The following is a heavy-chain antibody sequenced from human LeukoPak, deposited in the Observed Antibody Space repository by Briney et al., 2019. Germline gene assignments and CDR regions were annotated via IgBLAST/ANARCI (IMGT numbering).Heavy chain of an antibody. J-gene: IGHJ6*02. CDR2: INWNGGST. CDR3: ARVVVVTYGMDV. V-gene: IGHV3-20*01. D-gene: IGHD2-2*01. CDR1: GFTFDDYG. Sequence: GGSLRLSCAASGFTFDDYGMSWVRQAPGKGLEWVSGINWNGGSTGYADSVKGRFTISRDNAKNSLYLQMNSLRAEDAALYHCARVVVVTYGMDVWGQGTTVTVSS.